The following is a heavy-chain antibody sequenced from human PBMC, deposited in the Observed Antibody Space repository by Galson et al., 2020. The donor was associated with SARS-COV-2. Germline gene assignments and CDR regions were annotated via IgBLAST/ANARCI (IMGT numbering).Heavy chain of an antibody. CDR2: ISWNSGSI. CDR3: AKDVALVGEGGVGGMDV. Sequence: GGSLRLSCAASGFTFDDYAMHWVRQAPGKGLEWVSGISWNSGSIGYADSVKGRFTISRDNAKNSLYLQMNSLRAEDTALYYCAKDVALVGEGGVGGMDVWGQGTAVTVSS. CDR1: GFTFDDYA. V-gene: IGHV3-9*01. J-gene: IGHJ6*02. D-gene: IGHD2-2*01.